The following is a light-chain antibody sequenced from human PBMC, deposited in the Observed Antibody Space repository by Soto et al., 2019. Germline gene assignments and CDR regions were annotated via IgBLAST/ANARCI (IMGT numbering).Light chain of an antibody. CDR2: GAS. CDR3: QHYNNWPQT. CDR1: QSVSSN. J-gene: IGKJ1*01. Sequence: EIVMTQSPATLSVSPGERATLSCRASQSVSSNLAWYQQKPGQAPRLLIYGASTRATGIPARFSGSGSGTEFTLIISSLQSEDFAVYYCQHYNNWPQTFGQGTKVKIK. V-gene: IGKV3-15*01.